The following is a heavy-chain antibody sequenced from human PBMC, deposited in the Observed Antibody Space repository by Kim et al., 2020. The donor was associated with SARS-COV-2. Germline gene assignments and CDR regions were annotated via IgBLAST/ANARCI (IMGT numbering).Heavy chain of an antibody. CDR3: ASTYYYDSSGYYYYYGMDV. J-gene: IGHJ6*02. CDR2: IDPSDSYT. Sequence: GESLKISCKGSGYSFTSYWISWVRQMPGKGLEWMGRIDPSDSYTNYSPSFQGHVTISADKSISTAYLQWSSLKASDTAMYYCASTYYYDSSGYYYYYGMDVWGQGTTVTVSS. V-gene: IGHV5-10-1*01. D-gene: IGHD3-22*01. CDR1: GYSFTSYW.